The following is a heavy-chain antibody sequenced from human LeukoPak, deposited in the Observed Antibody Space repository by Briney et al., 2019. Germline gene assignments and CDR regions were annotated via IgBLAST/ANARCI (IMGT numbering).Heavy chain of an antibody. CDR2: LNTSGST. CDR1: GGSISSGSYY. J-gene: IGHJ4*02. V-gene: IGHV4-61*02. D-gene: IGHD5-24*01. CDR3: ASSVRGWLQFDY. Sequence: SQTLSLTCTVSGGSISSGSYYWNWIRQPAGKGLEWIGRLNTSGSTNYNPSLKSRVTISVDTSKNQFSLKLSSVTAADTAVYYCASSVRGWLQFDYWGQGTLVTVSP.